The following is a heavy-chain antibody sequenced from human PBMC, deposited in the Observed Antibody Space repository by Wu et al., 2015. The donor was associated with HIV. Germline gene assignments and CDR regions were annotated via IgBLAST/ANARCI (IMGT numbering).Heavy chain of an antibody. CDR1: GNTFTDYY. V-gene: IGHV1-2*02. CDR3: AFDPGLLDTLDY. Sequence: QVQLVQSGAEVKKPGASVKVSCKAYGNTFTDYYMHWVRQAPGQGLEWMRWINHNSGGTNYAQKFQGRVTMTRDTSISTAYMEVSSLISDDTAVYYCAFDPGLLDTLDYWGQGTLVTVSS. CDR2: INHNSGGT. D-gene: IGHD1-26*01. J-gene: IGHJ4*02.